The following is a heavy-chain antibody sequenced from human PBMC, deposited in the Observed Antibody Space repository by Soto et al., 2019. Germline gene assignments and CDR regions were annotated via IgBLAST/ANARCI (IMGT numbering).Heavy chain of an antibody. CDR1: GGSFSGYY. Sequence: PSETLSLTCAVYGGSFSGYYWSWIRQPPGKGLEWIGEINHSGSTNYNPSLKSRVTISVDTSKNQFSLKLSSVTAADTAVYYCARGSGHIVVVTTFDYWGQGTLVTVSS. D-gene: IGHD2-21*02. CDR2: INHSGST. CDR3: ARGSGHIVVVTTFDY. J-gene: IGHJ4*02. V-gene: IGHV4-34*01.